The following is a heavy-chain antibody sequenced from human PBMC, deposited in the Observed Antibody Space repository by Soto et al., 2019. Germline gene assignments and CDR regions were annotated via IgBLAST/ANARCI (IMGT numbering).Heavy chain of an antibody. CDR2: IVVGSGNT. CDR3: AASVRTRPSFDY. Sequence: VKVSCKASGFTFTSSAMQWVRQARGQRLEWIGWIVVGSGNTNYAQKFQERVTITRDMSTSTAYMELSSLRSEDTAVYYCAASVRTRPSFDYWGKGTPVTVSS. V-gene: IGHV1-58*02. J-gene: IGHJ4*02. CDR1: GFTFTSSA.